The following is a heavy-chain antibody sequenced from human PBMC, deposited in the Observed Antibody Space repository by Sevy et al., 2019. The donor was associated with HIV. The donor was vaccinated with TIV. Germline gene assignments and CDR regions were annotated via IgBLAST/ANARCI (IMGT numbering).Heavy chain of an antibody. D-gene: IGHD3-10*01. CDR2: ISGGFRT. V-gene: IGHV3-53*01. Sequence: GGSLRLSCATSGFTVSSNSMSWVRQAPGKGLEWVSVISGGFRTYYGDSVKGRFTISRDNSENTLYLQMSSLKAEDTAVYYCTGDQWDHGSGSFYFASWGQGTLVTVSS. CDR1: GFTVSSNS. J-gene: IGHJ4*02. CDR3: TGDQWDHGSGSFYFAS.